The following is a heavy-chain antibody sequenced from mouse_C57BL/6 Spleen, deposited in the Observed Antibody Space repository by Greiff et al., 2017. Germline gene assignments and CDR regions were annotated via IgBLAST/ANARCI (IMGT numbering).Heavy chain of an antibody. CDR2: IDPEPGGT. CDR1: GYTFTDYE. V-gene: IGHV1-15*01. J-gene: IGHJ2*01. CDR3: TKLNYFDY. D-gene: IGHD4-1*01. Sequence: LVESGAELVRPGASVTLSCKASGYTFTDYEMHWVKQTPVHGLEWIGAIDPEPGGTAYNQKFKGKAILTADKSTSTAYMELRSLTSEDSAVYYCTKLNYFDYWGQGTTLTVSS.